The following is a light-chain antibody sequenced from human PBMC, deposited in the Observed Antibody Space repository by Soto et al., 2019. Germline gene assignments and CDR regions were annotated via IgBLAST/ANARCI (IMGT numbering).Light chain of an antibody. J-gene: IGLJ2*01. CDR3: SSYTGSTTPVL. CDR1: SSDVGGYNY. V-gene: IGLV2-14*01. Sequence: QSALTQPASVSGSPGQSITISCTGTSSDVGGYNYVSWYQQHPGKAPKLMIYEVSNRPSGVSNRFSGSKSGNTASLTVSGLQAEDEADYYCSSYTGSTTPVLFGGGTQVTVL. CDR2: EVS.